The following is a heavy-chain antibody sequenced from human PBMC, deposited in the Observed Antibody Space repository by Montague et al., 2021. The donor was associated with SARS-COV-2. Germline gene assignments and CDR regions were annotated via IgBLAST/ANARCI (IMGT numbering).Heavy chain of an antibody. CDR2: IYYSGST. Sequence: TLSLTCTVSGGSISSGDYYWSWIRQPPGKGLEWIGYIYYSGSTYYXXXLKSRVTISVDTSKNQFSLKLSSVTAADTAVYYCARAFDWLSITRYWYFDLWGRGTLVTVSS. CDR1: GGSISSGDYY. V-gene: IGHV4-30-4*01. CDR3: ARAFDWLSITRYWYFDL. D-gene: IGHD3-9*01. J-gene: IGHJ2*01.